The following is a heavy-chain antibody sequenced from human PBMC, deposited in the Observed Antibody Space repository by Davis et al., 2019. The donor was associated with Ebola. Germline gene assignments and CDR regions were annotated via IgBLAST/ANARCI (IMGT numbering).Heavy chain of an antibody. CDR1: GFTFSSYA. CDR3: ARRGEASPASGKYYFDY. Sequence: GESLKISCAASGFTFSSYAMHWVRQAPGKGLEWVAVISYDGSNKYYADSVKGRFTISRDNSKSTLYLQMNSLRAEDTAVYYCARRGEASPASGKYYFDYWGQGTLVTVS. CDR2: ISYDGSNK. V-gene: IGHV3-30-3*01. D-gene: IGHD3-10*01. J-gene: IGHJ4*02.